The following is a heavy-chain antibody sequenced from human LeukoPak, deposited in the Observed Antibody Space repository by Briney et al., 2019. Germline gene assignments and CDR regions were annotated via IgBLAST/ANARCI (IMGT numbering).Heavy chain of an antibody. CDR2: IYYSENT. CDR1: GGSISGSSYY. CDR3: ARRGVRMGGHDY. D-gene: IGHD3-10*01. J-gene: IGHJ4*02. Sequence: PSETLSLTCSVSGGSISGSSYYWGWIRQPPGKGLEWIGSIYYSENTYYNPSLKSRVIISVDTSKNQFSLKLSSVTAADTAVYYCARRGVRMGGHDYWGQGTLVTVSS. V-gene: IGHV4-39*01.